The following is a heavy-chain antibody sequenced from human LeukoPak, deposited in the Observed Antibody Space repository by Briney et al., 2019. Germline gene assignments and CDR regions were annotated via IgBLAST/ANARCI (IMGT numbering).Heavy chain of an antibody. J-gene: IGHJ5*02. V-gene: IGHV1-69*05. Sequence: PGSSVKVSCKASGGTFSSYAISWVRQAPGQGLEWMGGIIPIFGTANYAQKFQGRVTITTDESTSTAYMELSSLGSEDTAVYYCARDRCSGGSCYPGSWFDPWGQGTLVTVSS. CDR3: ARDRCSGGSCYPGSWFDP. CDR1: GGTFSSYA. CDR2: IIPIFGTA. D-gene: IGHD2-15*01.